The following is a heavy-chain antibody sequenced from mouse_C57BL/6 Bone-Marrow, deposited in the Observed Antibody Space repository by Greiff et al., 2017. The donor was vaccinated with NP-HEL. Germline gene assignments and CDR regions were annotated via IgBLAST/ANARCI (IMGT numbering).Heavy chain of an antibody. CDR3: ASPTYGNS. CDR1: GYTFTDYY. V-gene: IGHV1-19*01. D-gene: IGHD2-1*01. Sequence: VQLKESGPVLVKPGASVKMSCKASGYTFTDYYMNWVKQSHGKSLEWIGVINPYNGGTSYNQKFKGKATLTVDKSSSTAYMELNSLTSEDSAVYYCASPTYGNSWGQGTTLTVSS. J-gene: IGHJ2*01. CDR2: INPYNGGT.